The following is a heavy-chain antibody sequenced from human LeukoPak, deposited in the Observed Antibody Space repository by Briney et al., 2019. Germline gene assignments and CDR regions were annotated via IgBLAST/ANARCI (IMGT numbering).Heavy chain of an antibody. CDR1: GFTFDDYG. CDR3: ARFLGELSPVDY. Sequence: GGSLRLSCAASGFTFDDYGMSWVRQAPGKGLEWVSGINWNGGSTGYADSVKGQFTISRDNAKNSLYLQMNSLRAEDTALYYCARFLGELSPVDYWGQGTLVTVSS. J-gene: IGHJ4*02. D-gene: IGHD3-16*02. CDR2: INWNGGST. V-gene: IGHV3-20*04.